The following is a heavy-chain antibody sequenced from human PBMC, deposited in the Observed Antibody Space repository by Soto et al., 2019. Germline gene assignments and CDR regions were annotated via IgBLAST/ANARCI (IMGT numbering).Heavy chain of an antibody. Sequence: HPGGSLRLSCAASGFTFSSYAMSWVRQAPGKGLEWVSAISGSGGSTYYADSVKGRFTISRDNSKNTLYLQMNSLRAEDTAVYYCAKVLSRAVAGTFDYWGQGTLVTVSS. CDR1: GFTFSSYA. CDR2: ISGSGGST. D-gene: IGHD6-19*01. CDR3: AKVLSRAVAGTFDY. V-gene: IGHV3-23*01. J-gene: IGHJ4*02.